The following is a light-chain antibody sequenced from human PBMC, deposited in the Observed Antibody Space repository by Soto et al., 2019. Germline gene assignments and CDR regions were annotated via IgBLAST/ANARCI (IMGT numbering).Light chain of an antibody. Sequence: LTHPASVSGSPGQSITISCTGTSSDVGGYNYVSWYQHHPGKAPKLLIYEVSYRPSGVSDRFSGSKSANTASLTISGLQAEDEADYYCSSYTSGSLRVFGTGTKVTVL. CDR2: EVS. CDR3: SSYTSGSLRV. J-gene: IGLJ1*01. V-gene: IGLV2-14*01. CDR1: SSDVGGYNY.